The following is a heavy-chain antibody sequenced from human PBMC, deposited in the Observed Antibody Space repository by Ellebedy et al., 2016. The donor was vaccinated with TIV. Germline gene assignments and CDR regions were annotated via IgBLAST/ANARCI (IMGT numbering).Heavy chain of an antibody. V-gene: IGHV3-30*02. CDR2: IRYDGSNK. CDR3: AKIGAAGIPFYYYYYGMDV. D-gene: IGHD6-13*01. J-gene: IGHJ6*02. CDR1: GFTFSSYG. Sequence: GGSLRLSCAASGFTFSSYGMQWVRQAPGKGLEWVAFIRYDGSNKYYAVSVKGRFTISRDNSKNTLYLQMNSLRAEDTAVYYCAKIGAAGIPFYYYYYGMDVWGQGTTVTVSS.